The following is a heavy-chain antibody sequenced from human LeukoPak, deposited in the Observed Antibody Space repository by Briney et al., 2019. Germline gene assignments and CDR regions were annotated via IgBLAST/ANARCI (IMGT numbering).Heavy chain of an antibody. CDR1: GFSFSSHA. D-gene: IGHD5-24*01. V-gene: IGHV3-30*04. J-gene: IGHJ4*02. CDR3: ATSPMDGYNLLDY. CDR2: ISYDGSAK. Sequence: QPGGSLRLSCAASGFSFSSHAMHWVRQAPGKGLEWVAVISYDGSAKYYADSVKGRFTISRDNSKNTLYLQMNSLKPEDTAVYYCATSPMDGYNLLDYWGQGTLVTVSS.